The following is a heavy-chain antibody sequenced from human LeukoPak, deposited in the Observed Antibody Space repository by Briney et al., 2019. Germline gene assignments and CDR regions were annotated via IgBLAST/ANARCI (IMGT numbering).Heavy chain of an antibody. D-gene: IGHD3-22*01. CDR1: GFTFTSSA. CDR3: ARSYYDSSGYYGY. J-gene: IGHJ4*02. CDR2: IVVGSGNT. V-gene: IGHV1-58*01. Sequence: SVKVSCKASGFTFTSSAVQWVRQARGQRLEWIGWIVVGSGNTNYAQKFQERVTITRDMSTSTASMELSSLRSEDTAVYYCARSYYDSSGYYGYWGQGTLVTVSS.